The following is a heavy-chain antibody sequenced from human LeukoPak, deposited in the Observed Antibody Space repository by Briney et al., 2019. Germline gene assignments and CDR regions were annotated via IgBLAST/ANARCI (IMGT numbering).Heavy chain of an antibody. CDR1: GFTFSSYA. J-gene: IGHJ4*02. CDR2: ISYDGSNK. Sequence: PGGSLRLSCAASGFTFSSYAVHWVRQAPGKGLEWVAVISYDGSNKYYADSVKGRFTISRDNSKNTLYLQMNSLRAEDTAVYYCARTQSPYDSSGSPGYWGQGTLVTVSS. D-gene: IGHD3-22*01. V-gene: IGHV3-30-3*01. CDR3: ARTQSPYDSSGSPGY.